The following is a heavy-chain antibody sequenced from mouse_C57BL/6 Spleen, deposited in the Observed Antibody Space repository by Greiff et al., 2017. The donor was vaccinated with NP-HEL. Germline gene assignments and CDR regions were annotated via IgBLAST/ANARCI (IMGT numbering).Heavy chain of an antibody. CDR1: GFTFSDYY. CDR3: AREGYGSSHDWYFDV. CDR2: INYDGSST. J-gene: IGHJ1*03. V-gene: IGHV5-16*01. Sequence: EVHLVESEGGLVQPGSSMKLSCTASGFTFSDYYMAWVRQVPEKGLEWVANINYDGSSTYYLDSLKSRFIISRDNAKNILYLQMSSLKSEDTATYYCAREGYGSSHDWYFDVWGTGTTVTVSS. D-gene: IGHD1-1*01.